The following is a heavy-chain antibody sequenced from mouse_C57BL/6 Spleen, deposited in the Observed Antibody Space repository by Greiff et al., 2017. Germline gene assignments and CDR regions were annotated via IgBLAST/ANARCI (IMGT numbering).Heavy chain of an antibody. J-gene: IGHJ1*03. CDR1: GFTFSDYG. D-gene: IGHD1-1*01. CDR2: ISSGSSTI. Sequence: DVMLVESGGGLVKPGGSLKLSCAASGFTFSDYGMHWVRQAPEKGLEWVAYISSGSSTIYYADTVKGRFTISRDNAKNTLFLQMTSLRSEDTAMYYCARPITTVVATDFDVWGTGTTVTVSS. CDR3: ARPITTVVATDFDV. V-gene: IGHV5-17*01.